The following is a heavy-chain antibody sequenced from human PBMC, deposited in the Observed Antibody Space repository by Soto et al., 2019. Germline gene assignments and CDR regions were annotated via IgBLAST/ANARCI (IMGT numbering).Heavy chain of an antibody. Sequence: EVQLLESGGGLVQPGGSLRLSCAASGFTFSSDAMNWVRQAPGKGLEWVSVISGSGGSTYYADSVKGRFTISRDNSKNTLYLQMNSLRAEDTAVYYCARGSSGWYFDYWGQGTLATVSS. V-gene: IGHV3-23*01. J-gene: IGHJ4*02. D-gene: IGHD6-19*01. CDR1: GFTFSSDA. CDR3: ARGSSGWYFDY. CDR2: ISGSGGST.